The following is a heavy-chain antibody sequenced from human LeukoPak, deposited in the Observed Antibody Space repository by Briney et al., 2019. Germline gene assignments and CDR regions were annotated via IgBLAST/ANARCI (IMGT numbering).Heavy chain of an antibody. D-gene: IGHD3-10*01. CDR2: ISSSSSYI. Sequence: GGSLRLSCAASRFTFSSYSMNWVRQAPGKGLEWVSSISSSSSYIYYADSVKGRFTISRDNAKNSLYLQMNSLRAEDTAVYYCARERITMVRGVIWNAFDIWGQGTMVTVSS. J-gene: IGHJ3*02. V-gene: IGHV3-21*01. CDR1: RFTFSSYS. CDR3: ARERITMVRGVIWNAFDI.